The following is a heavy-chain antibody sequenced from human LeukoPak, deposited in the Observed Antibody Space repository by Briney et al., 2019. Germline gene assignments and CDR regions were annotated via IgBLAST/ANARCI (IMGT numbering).Heavy chain of an antibody. CDR3: AAQRGFSYGYPHAFDI. D-gene: IGHD5-18*01. J-gene: IGHJ3*02. Sequence: ASVKVSCKASGYTFTSYDINWVRQAPGQGLEWMGWMNPNSGNTGYAQKFQGRVTMTRDTSISTAYMELSRLRSDDTAVYYCAAQRGFSYGYPHAFDIWGQGTMVTVSS. CDR1: GYTFTSYD. CDR2: MNPNSGNT. V-gene: IGHV1-8*01.